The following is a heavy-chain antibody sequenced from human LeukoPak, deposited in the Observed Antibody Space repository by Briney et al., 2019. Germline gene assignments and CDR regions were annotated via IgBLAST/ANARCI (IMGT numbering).Heavy chain of an antibody. J-gene: IGHJ5*02. D-gene: IGHD6-19*01. Sequence: GGSLRLSCAASGFTFSTDVMSWVRQAPGKGLEWVSTISGSGLSTYYADSVKGRFTISRDNSNNTLYLQMNSLRVEDTAVYYCAKSRVAVAAPRNWFDPWGQGTLVTVSS. CDR3: AKSRVAVAAPRNWFDP. CDR1: GFTFSTDV. CDR2: ISGSGLST. V-gene: IGHV3-23*01.